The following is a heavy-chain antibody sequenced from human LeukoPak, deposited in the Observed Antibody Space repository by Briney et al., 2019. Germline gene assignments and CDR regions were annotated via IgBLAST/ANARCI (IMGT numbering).Heavy chain of an antibody. J-gene: IGHJ5*02. Sequence: PSETLSLTCTVSGGSVSHASYYWSWIRQPPGRGLEWIGYVYNSGGTSYNPSLKSRVTISVDTSKNQFSLKLSSVTAADTAVYYCAIGIAAGVNWFDPWGQGTLVTVSS. CDR2: VYNSGGT. CDR1: GGSVSHASYY. CDR3: AIGIAAGVNWFDP. V-gene: IGHV4-61*01. D-gene: IGHD1-14*01.